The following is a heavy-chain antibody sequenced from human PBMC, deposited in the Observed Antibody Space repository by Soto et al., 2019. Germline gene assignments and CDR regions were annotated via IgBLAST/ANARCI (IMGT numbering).Heavy chain of an antibody. V-gene: IGHV3-30*18. CDR3: AKDQGLELPYYYYYGMDV. D-gene: IGHD1-7*01. CDR2: ISYDGSNK. J-gene: IGHJ6*02. CDR1: GFTFSSYG. Sequence: GGSLRLSCAASGFTFSSYGMHWVRQAPGKGLEWVAVISYDGSNKYYADSVKGRFTISRDNSKNTLYLQMNSLRAEDTAVYYCAKDQGLELPYYYYYGMDVWGQGTTVTVSS.